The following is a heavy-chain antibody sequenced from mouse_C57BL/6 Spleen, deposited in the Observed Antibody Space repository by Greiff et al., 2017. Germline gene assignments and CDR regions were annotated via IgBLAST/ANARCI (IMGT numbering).Heavy chain of an antibody. D-gene: IGHD1-1*01. V-gene: IGHV1-66*01. CDR3: ARVYGSSPNAMDY. CDR2: IYPGSGNT. Sequence: VQLQQSGPELVKPGASVKISCKASGYSFTSYYIHWVKQRPGQGLEWIGWIYPGSGNTKYNEKFKGKATLTADTSSGTAYMQLISLTAEESAVYECARVYGSSPNAMDYWGQGTSVTVSS. CDR1: GYSFTSYY. J-gene: IGHJ4*01.